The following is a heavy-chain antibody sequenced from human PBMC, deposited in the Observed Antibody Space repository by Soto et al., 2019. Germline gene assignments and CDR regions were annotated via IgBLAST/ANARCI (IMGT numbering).Heavy chain of an antibody. CDR3: ARSVAFPGAQIYY. Sequence: SETLSLTCIVSGGSISGSYWSWIRQSPGKGLEWLGYVYYTGSTNYSPSLRSRVSISVDTSKNEFSLRLSSVTAADTAVYFCARSVAFPGAQIYYWGKGTQGTV. D-gene: IGHD2-8*02. CDR1: GGSISGSY. V-gene: IGHV4-59*01. J-gene: IGHJ4*02. CDR2: VYYTGST.